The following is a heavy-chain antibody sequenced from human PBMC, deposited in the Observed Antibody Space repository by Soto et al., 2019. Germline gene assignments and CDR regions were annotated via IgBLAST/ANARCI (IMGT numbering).Heavy chain of an antibody. V-gene: IGHV1-69*02. D-gene: IGHD6-13*01. CDR2: IIPILGIA. CDR1: GGTFSSYT. CDR3: ASASIAAAGSVYYYYYMDV. Sequence: ASVKVSCKASGGTFSSYTISWVRQAPGQGLEWMGRIIPILGIANYAQKFQGRVTITADKSTSTAYMELSSLRSEDTAVYYCASASIAAAGSVYYYYYMDVWGKGTTVTVSS. J-gene: IGHJ6*03.